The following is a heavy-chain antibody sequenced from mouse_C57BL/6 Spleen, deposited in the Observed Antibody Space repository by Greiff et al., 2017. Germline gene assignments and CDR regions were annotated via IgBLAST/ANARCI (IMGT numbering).Heavy chain of an antibody. CDR3: ATMVTHWDFDV. V-gene: IGHV14-3*01. Sequence: VHVKQSVAELVRPGASVKLSCTASGFNITNTYMHWVKQRPEPGLEWIGRIDPAHGTTQYAPTFQGKATVTADTSSNTAYLQLSSVKSEETAIDYCATMVTHWDFDVWGTGTSVTVSS. D-gene: IGHD2-2*01. CDR2: IDPAHGTT. CDR1: GFNITNTY. J-gene: IGHJ1*03.